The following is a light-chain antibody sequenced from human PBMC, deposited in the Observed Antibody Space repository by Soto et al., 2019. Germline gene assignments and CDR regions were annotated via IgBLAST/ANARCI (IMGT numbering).Light chain of an antibody. V-gene: IGLV2-8*01. J-gene: IGLJ2*01. CDR1: SSDVGGYNY. Sequence: QSALTQPPSASGFPGQSVTISCTGTSSDVGGYNYVSWYQQHPGKAPKLMIYEVTKRPSGVPDRFSGSKSGNTASLTVSGLQAEDEADYYCSSYAGSNNLFGGGTKVTVL. CDR2: EVT. CDR3: SSYAGSNNL.